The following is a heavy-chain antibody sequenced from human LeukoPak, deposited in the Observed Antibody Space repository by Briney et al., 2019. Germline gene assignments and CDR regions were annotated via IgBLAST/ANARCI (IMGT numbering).Heavy chain of an antibody. CDR1: GFTVSSKY. V-gene: IGHV3-53*04. J-gene: IGHJ4*02. CDR3: AREADRNGGLDS. D-gene: IGHD3-10*01. CDR2: MYTGGST. Sequence: GSLRLSYAASGFTVSSKYMSWVRQAPGKGLEWVSSMYTGGSTYYADSVKGRFTISRHNSKNTLYLQMNSLRTEDTAVYYCAREADRNGGLDSWGQGTLVTVSS.